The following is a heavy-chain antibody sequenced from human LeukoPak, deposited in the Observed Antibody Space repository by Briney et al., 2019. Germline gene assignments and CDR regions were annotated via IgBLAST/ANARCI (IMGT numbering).Heavy chain of an antibody. V-gene: IGHV4-59*08. CDR1: GNSIRTYY. Sequence: SETLSLTCTVSGNSIRTYYWSWIRQPPAKGLECIGYMFDSGRTNYNPSLKSRVTISVDMSKNQFSLKLRSVTAADTAVYYCARHGAGYSFDFWGQGTLVTVSS. D-gene: IGHD5-12*01. CDR3: ARHGAGYSFDF. CDR2: MFDSGRT. J-gene: IGHJ4*02.